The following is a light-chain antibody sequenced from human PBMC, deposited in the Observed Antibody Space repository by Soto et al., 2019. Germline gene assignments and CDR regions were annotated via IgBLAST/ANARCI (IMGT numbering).Light chain of an antibody. CDR1: QSISSW. Sequence: DIQMTQSPSTLSASVGDRVTITCRASQSISSWLAWYQQKPGKAPKLLIYDASSLESWVPSRFSGSGSGTEFTLTISSLQPDDFATYYCQQWETFGQGTKVEIK. CDR2: DAS. CDR3: QQWET. V-gene: IGKV1-5*01. J-gene: IGKJ1*01.